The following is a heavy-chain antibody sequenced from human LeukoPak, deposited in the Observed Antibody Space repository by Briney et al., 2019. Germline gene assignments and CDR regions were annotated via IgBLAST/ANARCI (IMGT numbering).Heavy chain of an antibody. D-gene: IGHD4-17*01. CDR3: ARGLKATVTTTFDY. Sequence: GASVKVSCKASGYTFTGYYMHWVRQAPGQGLEWMGWINPNSGGTNYAQKFQGWVTMTWDTSISTAYMELSRLRSDDTAVYYCARGLKATVTTTFDYWGQGTLVTVSS. CDR2: INPNSGGT. CDR1: GYTFTGYY. J-gene: IGHJ4*02. V-gene: IGHV1-2*04.